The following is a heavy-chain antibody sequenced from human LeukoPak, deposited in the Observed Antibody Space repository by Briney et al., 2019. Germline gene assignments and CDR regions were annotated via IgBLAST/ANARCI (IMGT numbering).Heavy chain of an antibody. D-gene: IGHD6-6*01. CDR3: ATAEQLV. Sequence: TXXSXXXVXXTPGKGLEWMGGLHPEDREVIYAQKFQGRVTMTEDSSTDTAYMDLRSLRSEDTAVYYCATAEQLVWGQGTLVTVSS. CDR2: LHPEDREV. V-gene: IGHV1-24*01. J-gene: IGHJ4*02. CDR1: TXXS.